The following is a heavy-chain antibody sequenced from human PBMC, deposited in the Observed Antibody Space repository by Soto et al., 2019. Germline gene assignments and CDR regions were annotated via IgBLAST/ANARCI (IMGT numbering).Heavy chain of an antibody. CDR1: GGTFSSYA. Sequence: SGKVSCKASGGTFSSYAISWVRQAPGQGLEWMGGIIPIFGTANYAQKFQGRVTITADESTSTAYMELSSLRSEDTAVYYCASLIAAAGTPFYCYYGMDVWGQGTTVTVSS. CDR2: IIPIFGTA. D-gene: IGHD6-13*01. CDR3: ASLIAAAGTPFYCYYGMDV. V-gene: IGHV1-69*13. J-gene: IGHJ6*02.